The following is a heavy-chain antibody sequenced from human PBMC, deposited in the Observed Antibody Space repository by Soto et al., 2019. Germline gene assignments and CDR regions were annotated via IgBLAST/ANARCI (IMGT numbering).Heavy chain of an antibody. CDR3: AKSPWEYRYQLLLRYYYYYMDV. D-gene: IGHD2-2*01. CDR1: GFTFSSYA. CDR2: ISGSGGST. V-gene: IGHV3-23*01. Sequence: GGSLRLSCAASGFTFSSYAMSWVRQAPGKGLEWVSAISGSGGSTYYADSVKGRFTISRDNSKNTLYLQMNSLRAEDTAVYYCAKSPWEYRYQLLLRYYYYYMDVWGKGTTVTVSS. J-gene: IGHJ6*03.